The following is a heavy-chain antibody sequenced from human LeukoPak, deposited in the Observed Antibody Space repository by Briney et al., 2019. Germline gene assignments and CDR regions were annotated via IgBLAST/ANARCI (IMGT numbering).Heavy chain of an antibody. V-gene: IGHV1-69*05. Sequence: ASVKVSCKASGGTFSSYAISWVRQAPGQGLEWMGGIIPIFGTANYAQKFQGRVTISTDESTSTAYMELSSLRSEDTAVYYCALNTAMVTADYWGQGTLVTVSS. CDR1: GGTFSSYA. CDR2: IIPIFGTA. CDR3: ALNTAMVTADY. D-gene: IGHD5-18*01. J-gene: IGHJ4*02.